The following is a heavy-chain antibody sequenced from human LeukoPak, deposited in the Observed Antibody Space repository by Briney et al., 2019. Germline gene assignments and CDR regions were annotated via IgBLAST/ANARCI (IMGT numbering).Heavy chain of an antibody. V-gene: IGHV1-2*02. CDR1: GYTFTGYY. D-gene: IGHD2-15*01. Sequence: ASVKVSCKASGYTFTGYYMHWVRQAPGQGLEWMGWINPNSGGTNYAQKFQGRVTMTRDTSISTAYVELSRLRSDDTAVYYCARRTNDCSGGSCYSTWFDPWGQGTLVTVSS. CDR2: INPNSGGT. J-gene: IGHJ5*02. CDR3: ARRTNDCSGGSCYSTWFDP.